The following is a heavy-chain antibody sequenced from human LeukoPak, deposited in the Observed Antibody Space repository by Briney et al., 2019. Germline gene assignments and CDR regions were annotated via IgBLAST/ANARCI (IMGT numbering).Heavy chain of an antibody. V-gene: IGHV3-53*01. Sequence: GGSLRLSCAASGLTVTNTYMNWVRQAPGKGLEWVSVIFSGGSTYYTDSVKGRFTISRDNSENTLYLQMNSLRVEDTAVYYCAGGNFGNLPFDYWGQGTLVTVSS. CDR3: AGGNFGNLPFDY. D-gene: IGHD4-23*01. CDR1: GLTVTNTY. J-gene: IGHJ4*02. CDR2: IFSGGST.